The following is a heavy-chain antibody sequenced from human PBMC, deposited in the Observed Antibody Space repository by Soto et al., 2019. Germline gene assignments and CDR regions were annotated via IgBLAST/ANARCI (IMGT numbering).Heavy chain of an antibody. CDR1: GYTFTSYG. CDR2: ISPYNRDT. J-gene: IGHJ4*02. D-gene: IGHD6-19*01. Sequence: QVQLVQSGAEVKKPGTSVKVSCKASGYTFTSYGFSWVRQAPGQGLEWMGWISPYNRDTNYAQRLQGRVTMTTDTSTSTAYMELRILRSDDTAVYYCARASGWPYYFDYWGQGTLVAVSS. V-gene: IGHV1-18*01. CDR3: ARASGWPYYFDY.